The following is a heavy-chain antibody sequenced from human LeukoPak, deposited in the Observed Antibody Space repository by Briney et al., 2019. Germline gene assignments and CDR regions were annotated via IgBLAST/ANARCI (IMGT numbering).Heavy chain of an antibody. V-gene: IGHV4-39*01. Sequence: SETLSLTCTVSGGSINISSFYWGWIRQPPGKGLEWIGSIYYSGSTYYNPSLKSRVTISVDTSKNQFSLKLSSVTAADTAVYYCARQAARPYWGQGTLVTVSS. J-gene: IGHJ4*02. CDR1: GGSINISSFY. D-gene: IGHD6-6*01. CDR3: ARQAARPY. CDR2: IYYSGST.